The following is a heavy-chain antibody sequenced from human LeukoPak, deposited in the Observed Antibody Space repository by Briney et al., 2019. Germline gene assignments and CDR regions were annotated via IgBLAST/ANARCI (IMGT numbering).Heavy chain of an antibody. D-gene: IGHD2-15*01. Sequence: GGSLRLSCAASGFTFSSYAMSWVRQAPGKGLEWVSAISGSGGSTYYADSVKGRFTISRDNSKNTLYLQMNSLRAEDTAVYYCAKVGCSGGSCYSKYYYYGMDVWGQGTTVTVSS. V-gene: IGHV3-23*01. CDR1: GFTFSSYA. CDR3: AKVGCSGGSCYSKYYYYGMDV. CDR2: ISGSGGST. J-gene: IGHJ6*02.